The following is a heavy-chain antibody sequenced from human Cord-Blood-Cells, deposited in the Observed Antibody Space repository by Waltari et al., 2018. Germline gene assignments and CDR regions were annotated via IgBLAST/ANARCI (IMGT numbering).Heavy chain of an antibody. Sequence: QVQLQESGPGLVKPSQTLSLTCTVSGGSISSGGYYWSWIRQHPGKGLEWIGYIYYSGSTYYNPSLKSRFTISVDTSKNQFSLKLSSVTAADTAVYYCARAPLRYFDWLYAFDIWGQGTMVTVSS. V-gene: IGHV4-31*03. D-gene: IGHD3-9*01. CDR1: GGSISSGGYY. CDR3: ARAPLRYFDWLYAFDI. CDR2: IYYSGST. J-gene: IGHJ3*02.